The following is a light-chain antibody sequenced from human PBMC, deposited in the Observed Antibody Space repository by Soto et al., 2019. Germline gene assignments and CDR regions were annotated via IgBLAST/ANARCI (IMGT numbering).Light chain of an antibody. J-gene: IGLJ2*01. CDR3: QSYDSSLSVV. CDR1: SSNIGAGYD. CDR2: DNS. V-gene: IGLV1-40*01. Sequence: QSVLTQPPSVSGAPGQRATISCTGSSSNIGAGYDVHWYQQLPGTAPKLLIYDNSNQPSGVPDRFSGSKSDTSASLAITGLQAEDEADYYCQSYDSSLSVVFGGGTKLTVL.